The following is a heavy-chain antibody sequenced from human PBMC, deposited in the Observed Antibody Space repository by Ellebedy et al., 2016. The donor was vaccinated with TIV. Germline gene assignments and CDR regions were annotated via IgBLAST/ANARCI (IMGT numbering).Heavy chain of an antibody. Sequence: GESLKISCAASGFTLRTYEMNWVRQAPGKGLEWVAYISAASRSIYYGDSVKGRFTISRDNAKNSMYLQMSSLRAEDTAVYYCARGLTMVRGLYDAFDMWGQGTLVTVSS. D-gene: IGHD3-10*01. CDR2: ISAASRSI. CDR1: GFTLRTYE. J-gene: IGHJ3*02. CDR3: ARGLTMVRGLYDAFDM. V-gene: IGHV3-48*03.